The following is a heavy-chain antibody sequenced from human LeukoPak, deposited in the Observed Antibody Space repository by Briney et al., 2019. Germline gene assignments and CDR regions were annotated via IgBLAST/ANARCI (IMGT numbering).Heavy chain of an antibody. CDR1: GGSISSSTYY. CDR3: ARPTPRYYYDSSGYSHDAFDI. D-gene: IGHD3-22*01. CDR2: IYYSGST. Sequence: PSETLSLTCTVSGGSISSSTYYWGWIRQPPGKGLEWIGSIYYSGSTYYNPSLKSRVTISVDTSKNQFSLKLNSVTAADAAVYYCARPTPRYYYDSSGYSHDAFDIWGQGTMVTVSS. J-gene: IGHJ3*02. V-gene: IGHV4-39*01.